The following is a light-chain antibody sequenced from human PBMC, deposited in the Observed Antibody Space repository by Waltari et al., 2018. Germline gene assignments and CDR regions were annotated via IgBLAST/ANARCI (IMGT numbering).Light chain of an antibody. V-gene: IGKV1-5*03. CDR3: QQYNGYPWT. CDR2: KAS. Sequence: RASHSISSLLAWYQQKPGKSPKLLVYKASNVESGVPSRFSAGGSETEFTLTISSLQPDDFATYYCQQYNGYPWTFGQGTKVEVK. CDR1: HSISSL. J-gene: IGKJ1*01.